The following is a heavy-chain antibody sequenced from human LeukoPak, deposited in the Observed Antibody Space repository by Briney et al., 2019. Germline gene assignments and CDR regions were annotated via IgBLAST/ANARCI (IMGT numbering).Heavy chain of an antibody. CDR1: GYTFTDYY. J-gene: IGHJ5*02. D-gene: IGHD3-9*01. V-gene: IGHV1-2*02. Sequence: ASVKVSCKASGYTFTDYYIHWVRQAPGQGLEWMGWINPNSGGTNYAQKFQGRVTMTRDTSISTAYMELSRLRSDDTAVYYCASSRGLPTLSITILLVRPEEGGFDPWGQGTLVTVSS. CDR2: INPNSGGT. CDR3: ASSRGLPTLSITILLVRPEEGGFDP.